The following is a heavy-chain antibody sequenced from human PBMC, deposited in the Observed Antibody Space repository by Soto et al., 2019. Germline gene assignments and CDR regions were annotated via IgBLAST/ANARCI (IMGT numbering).Heavy chain of an antibody. CDR1: GFTFTRYS. J-gene: IGHJ4*02. CDR2: ISSTTNYI. V-gene: IGHV3-21*06. CDR3: ARESEDLTSNFDY. Sequence: PGGSLRLSCAASGFTFTRYSMSWVRQAPGKGLEWVSSISSTTNYIYYGDSMKGRFTISRDNAKNSLYVEMNSLRAEDTAVYYCARESEDLTSNFDYWGQGTLVTVSS.